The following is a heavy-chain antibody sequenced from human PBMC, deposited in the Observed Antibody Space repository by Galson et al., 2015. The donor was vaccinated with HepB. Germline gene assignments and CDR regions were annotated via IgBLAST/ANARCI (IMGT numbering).Heavy chain of an antibody. CDR3: ARLPHSSGWYSWFDP. J-gene: IGHJ5*02. CDR2: IYPGDSDT. CDR1: GYSFTSYW. Sequence: QSGAEVKKPGESLKISCKGSGYSFTSYWIGWVRQMPGKGLEWMGIIYPGDSDTRYSPSFQGQVTISADKSISTAYLQWSSLKASDTAMYYCARLPHSSGWYSWFDPWGQGTLVTVSS. D-gene: IGHD6-19*01. V-gene: IGHV5-51*03.